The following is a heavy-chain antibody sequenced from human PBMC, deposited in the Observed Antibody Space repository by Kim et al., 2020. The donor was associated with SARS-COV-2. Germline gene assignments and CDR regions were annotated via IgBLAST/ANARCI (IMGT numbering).Heavy chain of an antibody. CDR1: GFTFSSYG. J-gene: IGHJ6*02. V-gene: IGHV3-30*18. CDR3: AKDLRRQWPVHYYYGMDV. Sequence: GGSLRLSCAASGFTFSSYGMHWVRQAPGKGLEWVAVISYDGSNKYYADSVKGRFTISRDNSKNTLYLQMNSLRAEDTAVYYCAKDLRRQWPVHYYYGMDVWGQGTTVTVSS. D-gene: IGHD6-19*01. CDR2: ISYDGSNK.